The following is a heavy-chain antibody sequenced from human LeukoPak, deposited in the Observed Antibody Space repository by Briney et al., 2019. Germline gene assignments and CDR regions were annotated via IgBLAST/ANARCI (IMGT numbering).Heavy chain of an antibody. CDR2: INHSGST. CDR3: ARSYSGSFLY. CDR1: GGSFSGYY. J-gene: IGHJ1*01. D-gene: IGHD1-26*01. V-gene: IGHV4-34*01. Sequence: PSETLSLTCAVYGGSFSGYYWSWIRQPPGKGLEWIGEINHSGSTYYNPSLKSRVTISVDTSKNQFSLKLSSVTAAGTAVYYCARSYSGSFLYWGQGSLVTVSS.